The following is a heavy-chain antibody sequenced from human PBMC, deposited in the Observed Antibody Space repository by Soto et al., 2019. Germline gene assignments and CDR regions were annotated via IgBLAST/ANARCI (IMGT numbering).Heavy chain of an antibody. CDR2: IYHSGST. Sequence: GDCRSWIQQPPGKGLEWIGYIYHSGSTYYNPSLKSRVTISVDRSKNQFSLKLSSVTAADTAVYYCARDAGAPSAHWGPGILVTVSS. V-gene: IGHV4-30-2*01. J-gene: IGHJ4*01. CDR3: ARDAGAPSAH. CDR1: GDC.